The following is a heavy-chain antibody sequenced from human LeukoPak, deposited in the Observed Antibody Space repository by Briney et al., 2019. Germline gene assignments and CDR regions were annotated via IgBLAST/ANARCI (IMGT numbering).Heavy chain of an antibody. CDR3: ARVSRWFGDRNDAFDI. J-gene: IGHJ3*02. Sequence: SETLSLTCTVSGGSISSCYWSWIRQPAGKGLEWIGRIYTSGSTNYNPSLKSRVTMSVDTSKNQFSLKLSSVTAADTAVYYCARVSRWFGDRNDAFDIWGQGPMVTVS. V-gene: IGHV4-4*07. CDR2: IYTSGST. D-gene: IGHD3-10*01. CDR1: GGSISSCY.